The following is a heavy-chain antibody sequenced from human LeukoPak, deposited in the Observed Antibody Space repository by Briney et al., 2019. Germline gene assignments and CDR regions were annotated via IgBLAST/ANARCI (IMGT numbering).Heavy chain of an antibody. Sequence: LRLSCAASGFTFSSYSMNWVRQPPGKGLEWIGYIYYSGSTYYNPSLKSRVTISVDTSKNQFSLKLSSVTAADTAVYYCASGFGVVTPFDPWGQGTLVTVSS. CDR3: ASGFGVVTPFDP. CDR2: IYYSGST. V-gene: IGHV4-30-4*08. D-gene: IGHD3-3*01. J-gene: IGHJ5*02. CDR1: GFTFSSYS.